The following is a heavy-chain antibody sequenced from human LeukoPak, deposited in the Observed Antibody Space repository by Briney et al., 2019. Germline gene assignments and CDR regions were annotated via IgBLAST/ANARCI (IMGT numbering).Heavy chain of an antibody. CDR1: GGPFSGYY. CDR3: ARDLVDSGYDRPNYYYGMDV. J-gene: IGHJ6*02. CDR2: ISGGGGST. D-gene: IGHD5-12*01. V-gene: IGHV3-23*01. Sequence: ETLSLTCAVSGGPFSGYYWSWIRQPPGKGLEWVSAISGGGGSTYYADSVKGRFTISRDNSKNTLYLQMNSLRAEDTAVYYCARDLVDSGYDRPNYYYGMDVWGQGTTVTVSS.